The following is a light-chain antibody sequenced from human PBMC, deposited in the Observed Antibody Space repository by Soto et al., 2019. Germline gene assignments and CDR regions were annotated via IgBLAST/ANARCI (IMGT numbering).Light chain of an antibody. Sequence: QFVLTQPPSASGTPGQRVTISCSGSSSNVGSNTVNWYQQLPGTAPKLLIYSDNQRPSGVPDRFSGSKSGTSASLAISGLQSEDEADYYCAAWDDSLNGYVFGTGTKATVL. V-gene: IGLV1-44*01. CDR3: AAWDDSLNGYV. J-gene: IGLJ1*01. CDR1: SSNVGSNT. CDR2: SDN.